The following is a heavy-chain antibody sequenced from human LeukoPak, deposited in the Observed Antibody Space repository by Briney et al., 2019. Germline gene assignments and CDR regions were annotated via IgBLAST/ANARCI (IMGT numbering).Heavy chain of an antibody. D-gene: IGHD3-16*01. CDR1: GGSISSSSYY. V-gene: IGHV4-39*01. CDR2: IYYSGST. CDR3: ARVYGTLGAFDI. Sequence: SETLSLTCTVSGGSISSSSYYWGWIRQPPGKGLEWIGSIYYSGSTYYNPSLKSRVTISVDTSKNQFSLKLSSVTAADTAVYYCARVYGTLGAFDIWGQGTMVTVSS. J-gene: IGHJ3*02.